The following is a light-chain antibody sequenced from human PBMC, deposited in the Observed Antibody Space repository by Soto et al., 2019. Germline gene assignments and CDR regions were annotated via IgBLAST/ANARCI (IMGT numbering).Light chain of an antibody. CDR3: SSCTTSSTYV. Sequence: QSVXTQPASVSGYPGQSITISCTGASSDVGAYNYVAWCQQHPGKGPKLLIYDVSNRPSGFSSRFSGSKSGNTASLTISGLRAEDEADYFCSSCTTSSTYVFGTGTRSPS. CDR2: DVS. CDR1: SSDVGAYNY. V-gene: IGLV2-14*01. J-gene: IGLJ1*01.